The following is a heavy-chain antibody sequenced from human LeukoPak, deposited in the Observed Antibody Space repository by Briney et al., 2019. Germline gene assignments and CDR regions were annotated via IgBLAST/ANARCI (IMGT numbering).Heavy chain of an antibody. V-gene: IGHV3-15*04. D-gene: IGHD1-7*01. Sequence: PGGSLRLSCAASGFTFNYAWMSWVRQVPGKGLEWVGQTVSEIDGGTTDYAAPVKGRFNISRDDSKSTLYLQMNSLKIEDTAAYYCTTDEDWNYARKDVWGQGATVIVSS. CDR3: TTDEDWNYARKDV. J-gene: IGHJ6*02. CDR1: GFTFNYAW. CDR2: TVSEIDGGTT.